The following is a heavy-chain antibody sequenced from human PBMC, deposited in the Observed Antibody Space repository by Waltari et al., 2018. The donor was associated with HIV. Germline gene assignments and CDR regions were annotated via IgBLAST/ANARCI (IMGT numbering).Heavy chain of an antibody. CDR3: ARGDYYDSSGYSPSFDY. CDR1: GYTFTGYY. J-gene: IGHJ4*02. V-gene: IGHV1-2*02. D-gene: IGHD3-22*01. CDR2: INPNSGGT. Sequence: QVQLVQSGAEVKKPGASVKVSCKASGYTFTGYYMHWVRQAPGQGLEWMGWINPNSGGTNYSQKFQGRVTMTRDTSISTAYMELSRLRSDDTAVYYCARGDYYDSSGYSPSFDYWGQGTLVTVSS.